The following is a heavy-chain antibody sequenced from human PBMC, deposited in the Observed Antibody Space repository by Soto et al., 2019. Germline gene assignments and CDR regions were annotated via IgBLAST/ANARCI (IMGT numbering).Heavy chain of an antibody. J-gene: IGHJ4*02. D-gene: IGHD1-26*01. Sequence: EVQLVESGGGLVQPGGSLRLSCTASGFTFNNMWMHWVRQAPGKGLVWVSRIDGYSTTTNYADSVKGRFTISRDNAKNTVFLHVNSLTDEDTAVYYCARGGAMGVDYWGQGTLVTVSS. CDR2: IDGYSTTT. V-gene: IGHV3-74*01. CDR3: ARGGAMGVDY. CDR1: GFTFNNMW.